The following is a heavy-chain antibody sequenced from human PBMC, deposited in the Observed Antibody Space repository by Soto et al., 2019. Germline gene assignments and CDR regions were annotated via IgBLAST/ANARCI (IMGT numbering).Heavy chain of an antibody. D-gene: IGHD4-17*01. J-gene: IGHJ4*02. CDR2: IIPMFGTT. V-gene: IGHV1-69*01. Sequence: QVQLVQSGAEVKKPGSSVKVSCKASGGTFTTYPINWVRQAPGQGLEWMGGIIPMFGTTYYAQKFQGRVTITADESTSTAYMELGSLRSEDTALYYCARQFTGGDYHYWGQGTLVTVSS. CDR3: ARQFTGGDYHY. CDR1: GGTFTTYP.